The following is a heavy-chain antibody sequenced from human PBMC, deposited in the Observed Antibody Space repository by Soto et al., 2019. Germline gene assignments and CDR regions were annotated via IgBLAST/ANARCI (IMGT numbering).Heavy chain of an antibody. V-gene: IGHV3-53*01. CDR2: IYSGGST. CDR3: ASEWELPNYYGMDV. CDR1: GFTVSSNY. D-gene: IGHD1-26*01. J-gene: IGHJ6*02. Sequence: GGSLRLSCAASGFTVSSNYMSWVRQAPGKGLEWVSVIYSGGSTYYADSVKGRFTISRDNSKNTVHLQMNSLRAEDTAVYYCASEWELPNYYGMDVWGQGTTVTVSS.